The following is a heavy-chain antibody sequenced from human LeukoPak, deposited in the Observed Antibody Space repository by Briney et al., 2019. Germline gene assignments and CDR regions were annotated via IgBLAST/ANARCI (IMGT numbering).Heavy chain of an antibody. CDR1: GGSFSGYY. D-gene: IGHD6-6*01. CDR3: ARLGIAARPIDY. Sequence: SETLSLTCAVYGGSFSGYYWSWIRQPPGKGLEWIGEINHSGSTTYNPSLKSRVTISVDTSKNQFSLKLSSVTAADTAVYYCARLGIAARPIDYWGQGTLVTVSS. J-gene: IGHJ4*02. V-gene: IGHV4-34*01. CDR2: INHSGST.